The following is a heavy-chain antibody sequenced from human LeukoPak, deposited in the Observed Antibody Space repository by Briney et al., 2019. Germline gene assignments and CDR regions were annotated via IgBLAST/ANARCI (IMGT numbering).Heavy chain of an antibody. D-gene: IGHD3-3*01. V-gene: IGHV1-2*02. J-gene: IGHJ4*02. CDR2: INPNSGGT. CDR3: ARGYNRGYDFWSGYYRIDY. CDR1: GYTFTGYY. Sequence: ASVKVSCKASGYTFTGYYMHWVRQAPGQGLEWMGWINPNSGGTNYAQKFQGRVTMTRDTSISTAYMELSRLRSDDTAVYYCARGYNRGYDFWSGYYRIDYWGQGTLVSVSS.